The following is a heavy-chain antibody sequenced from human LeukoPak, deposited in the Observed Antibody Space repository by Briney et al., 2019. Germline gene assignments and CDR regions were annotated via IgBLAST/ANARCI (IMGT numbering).Heavy chain of an antibody. Sequence: GGSLRLSCAASGFTFSSYWMHWVRRAPGKGLVWVSRVNSDESSTNYADSVEGRFTISRDNAKNTVYLQVNGLRADDTAVYYCARGGSVVLDSWGQGSLVTVSS. CDR2: VNSDESST. CDR1: GFTFSSYW. D-gene: IGHD3-22*01. CDR3: ARGGSVVLDS. V-gene: IGHV3-74*01. J-gene: IGHJ4*02.